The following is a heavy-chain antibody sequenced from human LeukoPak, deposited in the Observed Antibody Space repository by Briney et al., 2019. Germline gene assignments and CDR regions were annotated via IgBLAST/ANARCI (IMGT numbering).Heavy chain of an antibody. Sequence: SVKVSCKVSGYTLTELSMHWVRQAPGKGLEWMGGFDPEDGETIYAQKFQGRVTMTEDTSTDTAYMELSSLRSEDTAVYYCATDPLWFGELLSDYWGQGTLVTVSS. CDR1: GYTLTELS. D-gene: IGHD3-10*01. V-gene: IGHV1-24*01. J-gene: IGHJ4*02. CDR2: FDPEDGET. CDR3: ATDPLWFGELLSDY.